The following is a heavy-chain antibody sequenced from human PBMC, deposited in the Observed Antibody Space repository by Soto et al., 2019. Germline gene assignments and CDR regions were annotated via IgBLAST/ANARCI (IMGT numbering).Heavy chain of an antibody. Sequence: GASVKVSCKASGGTFSSYAISWVRQAPGQGLEWMGGIIPIFGTANYAQKFQGRVTITADESTSTAYMELSSLRSEDTAVYYCARARGISFGYNYFDHWGQGTLVTVSS. CDR1: GGTFSSYA. CDR3: ARARGISFGYNYFDH. J-gene: IGHJ5*02. CDR2: IIPIFGTA. V-gene: IGHV1-69*13. D-gene: IGHD5-18*01.